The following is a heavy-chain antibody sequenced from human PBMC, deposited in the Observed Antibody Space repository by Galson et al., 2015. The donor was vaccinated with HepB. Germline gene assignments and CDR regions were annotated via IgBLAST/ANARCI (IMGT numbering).Heavy chain of an antibody. CDR2: ITYSGMTM. CDR1: GFTFSDYC. D-gene: IGHD4-23*01. J-gene: IGHJ6*03. V-gene: IGHV3-11*01. CDR3: ARSPATYGGNAYFYYYMDV. Sequence: SLRLSCAASGFTFSDYCMSWIRQAPGKGLEWVAFITYSGMTMYYADSVKGRFTISRDNAKNSLYLQMNSLRAEDTAVYYCARSPATYGGNAYFYYYMDVWGKGTTVTVSS.